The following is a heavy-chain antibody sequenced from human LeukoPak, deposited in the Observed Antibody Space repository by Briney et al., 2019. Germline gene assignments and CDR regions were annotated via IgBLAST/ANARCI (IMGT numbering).Heavy chain of an antibody. CDR1: GYTFTSYG. V-gene: IGHV1-18*01. CDR3: ARDHDGGYSSSSAFEP. J-gene: IGHJ5*02. CDR2: ISAYNWYT. Sequence: ASVKVSCKASGYTFTSYGISWVRQAPGTGLGGMGWISAYNWYTNFAQKLQGRVTMYTDTSTGTAYMEVRRLRSDDPAGDYCARDHDGGYSSSSAFEPWRQRTLLSVSS. D-gene: IGHD6-6*01.